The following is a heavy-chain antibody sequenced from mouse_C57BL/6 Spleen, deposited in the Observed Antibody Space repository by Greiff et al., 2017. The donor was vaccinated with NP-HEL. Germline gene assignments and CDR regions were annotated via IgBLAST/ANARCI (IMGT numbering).Heavy chain of an antibody. V-gene: IGHV5-6*01. CDR3: ARHVYDYDGTGYFDY. Sequence: EVHLVESGGDLVKPGGSLKLSCAASGFTFSSYGMSWVRQTPDKRLEWVATISSGGSYTYYPDSVKGRFTISRDNAKNTLYLQMSSLKSEDTAMYYCARHVYDYDGTGYFDYWGQGTTLTVSS. D-gene: IGHD2-4*01. CDR2: ISSGGSYT. J-gene: IGHJ2*01. CDR1: GFTFSSYG.